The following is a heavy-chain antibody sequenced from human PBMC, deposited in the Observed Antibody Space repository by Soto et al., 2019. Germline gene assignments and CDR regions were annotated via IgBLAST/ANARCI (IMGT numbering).Heavy chain of an antibody. CDR1: GFTFSSYG. V-gene: IGHV3-33*01. J-gene: IGHJ4*02. Sequence: VQLVESGGGVVQPGRSLRLSCAASGFTFSSYGMHWVRQAPGKGLEGVAVIWYDGSNKYYADSVKGRFTISRDNSKNTLYLQMNSLRAEDTAVYYCARSGGPFYFDYWGQGTLVTVSS. CDR3: ARSGGPFYFDY. CDR2: IWYDGSNK. D-gene: IGHD3-10*01.